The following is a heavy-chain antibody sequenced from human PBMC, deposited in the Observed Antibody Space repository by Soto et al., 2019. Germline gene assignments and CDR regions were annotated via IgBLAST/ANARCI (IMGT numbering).Heavy chain of an antibody. J-gene: IGHJ6*02. CDR2: IIPIFGTA. D-gene: IGHD5-18*01. Sequence: GASVKVSCKASGGAFSSYSISWVLQAPGQGLEWMGGIIPIFGTANYAQKFQGRVTITADESTSTAYMELSSLRSEDTAVYYCASWDTANPTYYYGMDVWGQGTTVTVSS. V-gene: IGHV1-69*13. CDR3: ASWDTANPTYYYGMDV. CDR1: GGAFSSYS.